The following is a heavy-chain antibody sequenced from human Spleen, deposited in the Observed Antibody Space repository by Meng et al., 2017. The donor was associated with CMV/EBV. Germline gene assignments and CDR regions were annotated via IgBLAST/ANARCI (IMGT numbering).Heavy chain of an antibody. CDR2: IRYDGSHG. D-gene: IGHD3-3*01. J-gene: IGHJ6*01. Sequence: GESLKISCSTSGFSFNEFGMHWVRQAPGKGLDWVAFIRYDGSHGYYADSVKGRFTISRDNSKRILYLQMNTLRAEDTAVYYCAKDHFSSVWSGPDYFYTMDAWGQGTTVTVSS. V-gene: IGHV3-30*02. CDR3: AKDHFSSVWSGPDYFYTMDA. CDR1: GFSFNEFG.